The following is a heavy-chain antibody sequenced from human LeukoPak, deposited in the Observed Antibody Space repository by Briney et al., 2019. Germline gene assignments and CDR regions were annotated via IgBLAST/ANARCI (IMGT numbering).Heavy chain of an antibody. D-gene: IGHD6-13*01. J-gene: IGHJ5*02. CDR3: ARGPAGQQLVLSWFDP. V-gene: IGHV1-18*04. CDR2: ISAYNGNT. CDR1: GYTFTSYG. Sequence: ASVKVSCKASGYTFTSYGISWVRQAPGQGLEWMGWISAYNGNTNYAQKLQGRVTMTTDTSTSTAYMGLRSLRSDDTAVYYCARGPAGQQLVLSWFDPWGQGTLVTVSS.